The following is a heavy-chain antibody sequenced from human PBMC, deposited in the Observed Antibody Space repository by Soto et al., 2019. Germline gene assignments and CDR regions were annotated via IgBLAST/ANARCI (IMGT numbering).Heavy chain of an antibody. Sequence: GGSLRLSCAASGFTFSSYAMSWVRQAPGKGLEWVSAISGSGGSTYYADSVKGRFTISRDNSKNTLYLQMNSLRAEDTAVYYCAKIREVIVVVINDYFDYWGRGTLVTVSS. CDR3: AKIREVIVVVINDYFDY. CDR1: GFTFSSYA. CDR2: ISGSGGST. V-gene: IGHV3-23*01. J-gene: IGHJ4*02. D-gene: IGHD3-22*01.